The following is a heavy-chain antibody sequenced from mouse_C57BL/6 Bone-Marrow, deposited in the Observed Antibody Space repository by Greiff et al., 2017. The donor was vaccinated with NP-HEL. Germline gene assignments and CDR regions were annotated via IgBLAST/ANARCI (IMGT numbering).Heavy chain of an antibody. J-gene: IGHJ4*01. CDR1: GYTFTSYW. V-gene: IGHV1-69*01. Sequence: QVQLQQSGAELVMPGASVKLSCKASGYTFTSYWMHWVKQRPGQGLEWIGEIDPSDSYTNYNQKFKGKSTLTVDKSSSTAYMQLSSLTSEDSAVYYCAREGTFTTGAMDYWGQGTSVTVSS. CDR2: IDPSDSYT. D-gene: IGHD2-12*01. CDR3: AREGTFTTGAMDY.